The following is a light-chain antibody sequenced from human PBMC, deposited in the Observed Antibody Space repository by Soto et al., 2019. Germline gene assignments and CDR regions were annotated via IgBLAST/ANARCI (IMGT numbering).Light chain of an antibody. Sequence: QSALAQPASVSGSPGQSITISCTGASGYVGTYSLVSWYQQHPGKAPKVVIYEGHKRPSVVPDRFSGSTSVNTASLTISGLQTDDEAEYYCCLYVGATTYVFGTGTKLTVL. V-gene: IGLV2-23*01. CDR2: EGH. CDR3: CLYVGATTYV. J-gene: IGLJ1*01. CDR1: SGYVGTYSL.